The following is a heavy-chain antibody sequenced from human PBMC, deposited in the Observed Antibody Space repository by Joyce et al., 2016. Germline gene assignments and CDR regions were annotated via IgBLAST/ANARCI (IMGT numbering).Heavy chain of an antibody. J-gene: IGHJ6*02. Sequence: EVQLVESGGGLVQPGGSLRLSCAASGFTVSSNYMSWVRQAPGKGLEGVSVIYSGGSTYYADSVKGRFTISRHNSKNTLYLQMNSLRAEDTAVYYCARDRCSSTSCYGMDVWGQGTTVTVSS. CDR3: ARDRCSSTSCYGMDV. D-gene: IGHD2-2*01. CDR2: IYSGGST. V-gene: IGHV3-53*04. CDR1: GFTVSSNY.